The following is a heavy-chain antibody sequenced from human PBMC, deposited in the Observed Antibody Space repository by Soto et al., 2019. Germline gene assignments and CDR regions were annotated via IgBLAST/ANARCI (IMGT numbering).Heavy chain of an antibody. CDR3: TTVGYCSGGSCYSKAFDI. D-gene: IGHD2-15*01. Sequence: GGSLRLSCAASGFTFSNAWMSWVRQAPGKGLEWVGRIKSKTDGGTTDYAAPVKGRFTISRDDSKNTLYLQMNSLKTEDTAVYYCTTVGYCSGGSCYSKAFDIWGQGTMVTVSS. V-gene: IGHV3-15*01. J-gene: IGHJ3*02. CDR2: IKSKTDGGTT. CDR1: GFTFSNAW.